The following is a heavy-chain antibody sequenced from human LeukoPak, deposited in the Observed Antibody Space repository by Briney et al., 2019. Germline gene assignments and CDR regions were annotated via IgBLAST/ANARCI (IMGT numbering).Heavy chain of an antibody. Sequence: GRSLRLSCAASGFTFSSYAMHWVRQAPGKGLEWVAVISYDGSNKYYADSVKGRFTISRDNSKNTLYLQMNSLRAEDTAVYYCARYLGLTGYYATFDYWGQGTLVTASS. CDR1: GFTFSSYA. V-gene: IGHV3-30-3*01. CDR3: ARYLGLTGYYATFDY. D-gene: IGHD3-9*01. J-gene: IGHJ4*02. CDR2: ISYDGSNK.